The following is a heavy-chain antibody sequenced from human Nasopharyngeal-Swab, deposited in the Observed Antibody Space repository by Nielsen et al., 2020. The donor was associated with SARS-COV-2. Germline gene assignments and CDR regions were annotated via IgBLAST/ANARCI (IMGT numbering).Heavy chain of an antibody. Sequence: SETLSLTCTVSGGSISSYYWSWIRQPPGKGLEWIGYIYYSGSTTYNPSLKSRVTISVDTSKNQFSLKLSSVTAADTAVYYCAREPRGYSYGLGMDYYYMDVWGKGTTVTVSS. J-gene: IGHJ6*03. CDR1: GGSISSYY. D-gene: IGHD5-18*01. CDR2: IYYSGST. CDR3: AREPRGYSYGLGMDYYYMDV. V-gene: IGHV4-59*01.